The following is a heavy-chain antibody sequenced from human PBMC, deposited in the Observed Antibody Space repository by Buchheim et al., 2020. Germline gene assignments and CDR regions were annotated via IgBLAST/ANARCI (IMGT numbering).Heavy chain of an antibody. CDR1: GFTFSSYA. V-gene: IGHV3-30-3*01. J-gene: IGHJ6*02. CDR3: ARDLMYYYCYYVMDV. D-gene: IGHD2-8*01. Sequence: QVQLVESGGGVVQPGRSLRLPCAASGFTFSSYAMHWVRQAPGKGLEWVAVISYDGSNKYYADSVKGRFTISRDNSKNTLYLQMNSLRAEDTAVYYWARDLMYYYCYYVMDVWGQGTT. CDR2: ISYDGSNK.